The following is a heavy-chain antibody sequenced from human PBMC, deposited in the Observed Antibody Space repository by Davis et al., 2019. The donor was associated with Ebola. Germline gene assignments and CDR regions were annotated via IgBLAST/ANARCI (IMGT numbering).Heavy chain of an antibody. V-gene: IGHV3-48*03. Sequence: GGSLRLSCAASGFTFYRYEMNWVRQAPGKGLEWVSYISGSATSTFYADSVKGRFTISRDNSKNTLYLQMNSLRAEDTAVYYCAGTGGYIYGTGAVYYYYYGMDVWGQGTTVTVSS. CDR1: GFTFYRYE. J-gene: IGHJ6*02. CDR2: ISGSATST. D-gene: IGHD5-18*01. CDR3: AGTGGYIYGTGAVYYYYYGMDV.